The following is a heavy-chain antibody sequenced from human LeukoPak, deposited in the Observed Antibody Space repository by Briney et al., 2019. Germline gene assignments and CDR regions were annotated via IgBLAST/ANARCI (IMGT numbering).Heavy chain of an antibody. D-gene: IGHD2-2*01. Sequence: GGSLRLSCAASGFTVRSNYMSWVRQAPGKGLEWVSVIYSGGSTYHADPVKGRFTISRDNSKNTLYLQMNSLRAEDTAVYYCASGQLLPGMDVWGQGTTVTVSS. CDR2: IYSGGST. V-gene: IGHV3-66*01. CDR3: ASGQLLPGMDV. CDR1: GFTVRSNY. J-gene: IGHJ6*02.